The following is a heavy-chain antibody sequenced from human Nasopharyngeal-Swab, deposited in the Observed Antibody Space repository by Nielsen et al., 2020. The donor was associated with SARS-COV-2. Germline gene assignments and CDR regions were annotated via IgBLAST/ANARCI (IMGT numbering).Heavy chain of an antibody. CDR3: ARAKAAAHHWYFDL. D-gene: IGHD6-13*01. J-gene: IGHJ2*01. CDR1: GFTFSSYA. V-gene: IGHV3-30*04. Sequence: GESLRLSCAASGFTFSSYAMHWVRQAPGKGLEWVAVISYDGSNKYYADSVKGRFTISRDNSKNTLYLQMNSLRAEDTAVYYCARAKAAAHHWYFDLWGRGTLVTVSS. CDR2: ISYDGSNK.